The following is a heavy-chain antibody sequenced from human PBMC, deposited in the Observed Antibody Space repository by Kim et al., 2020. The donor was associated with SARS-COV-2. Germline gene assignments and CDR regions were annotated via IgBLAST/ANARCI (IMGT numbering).Heavy chain of an antibody. Sequence: GGSLRLSCAASGFSFSSYAMSWVRQAPGKGLEWVSAISESSGDIFYADSVKGRFTISRDNSKNTLYLQMNSLRVEDTAVYYCAKRRRGNSWYDYWGQGTLVTVSS. CDR1: GFSFSSYA. V-gene: IGHV3-23*01. CDR3: AKRRRGNSWYDY. D-gene: IGHD6-13*01. CDR2: ISESSGDI. J-gene: IGHJ4*02.